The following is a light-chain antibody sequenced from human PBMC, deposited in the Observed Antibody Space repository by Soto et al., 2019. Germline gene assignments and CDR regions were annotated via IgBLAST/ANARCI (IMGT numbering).Light chain of an antibody. J-gene: IGLJ2*01. CDR3: SSYTSSSTRV. CDR2: EVS. Sequence: QSALTQPASVSGSPGQSITISCTGTSSDVGGYNYVSWYQQHPGKAPKLIIYEVSNRPSGVSNRFSGSQSGNTASLTISGLQAEEEADYYCSSYTSSSTRVFGGGTKLTVL. V-gene: IGLV2-14*01. CDR1: SSDVGGYNY.